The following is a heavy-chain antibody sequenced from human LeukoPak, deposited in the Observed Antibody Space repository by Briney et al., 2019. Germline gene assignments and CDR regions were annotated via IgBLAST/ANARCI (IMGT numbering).Heavy chain of an antibody. V-gene: IGHV4-39*01. Sequence: SETLSLTCTVSGGSISSSGYYWGWIRQPPGKGLEWIGSIYYSGSTYYNPSLKSRVTISVDTSKNQFSLKLSSVTAADTAVYYCARLPRYSGYDFAYWGQGTLVTVSS. CDR2: IYYSGST. CDR1: GGSISSSGYY. J-gene: IGHJ4*02. CDR3: ARLPRYSGYDFAY. D-gene: IGHD5-12*01.